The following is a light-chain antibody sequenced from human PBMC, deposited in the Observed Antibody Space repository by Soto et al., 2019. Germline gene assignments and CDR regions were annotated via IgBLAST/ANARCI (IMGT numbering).Light chain of an antibody. CDR1: SSNIGAGYD. CDR3: QSYDSTLSDRYV. CDR2: GTN. V-gene: IGLV1-40*01. J-gene: IGLJ1*01. Sequence: QSLLTQPPSVSGAPGQRGIISCTGSSSNIGAGYDVHWYQQRPGTAPKLPIFGTNNRPSGDPDRFSGAKSGTSASLAITGLQAEDEGDYYSQSYDSTLSDRYVFGTGTKVPVL.